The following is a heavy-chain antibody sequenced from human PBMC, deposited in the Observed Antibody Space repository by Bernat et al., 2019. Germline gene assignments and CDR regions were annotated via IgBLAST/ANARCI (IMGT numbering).Heavy chain of an antibody. J-gene: IGHJ6*03. D-gene: IGHD2-21*01. CDR1: GYTFGSYG. CDR3: AGDRWRFRFTYYYYYMDV. V-gene: IGHV1-18*01. CDR2: ITAYNGDT. Sequence: QVQLVQSGAEVKKPGASVKVSCKASGYTFGSYGISWVRQAPGQGLEWMGWITAYNGDTNYAQNFQGRVTVTTDTSTSTAYMELRSLRPDDAAVYYCAGDRWRFRFTYYYYYMDVWGEGTTVTVSS.